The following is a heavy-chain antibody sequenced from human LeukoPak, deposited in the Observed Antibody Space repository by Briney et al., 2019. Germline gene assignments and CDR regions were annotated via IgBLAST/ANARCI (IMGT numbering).Heavy chain of an antibody. Sequence: GGSLRLSCAASGFTFSSYWMSWVRQAPGKGLEWVANIKQDGSEKYYVDSVKGQFTISRDNAKNSLYLQMNSLRAEDTAVYYCARESPSSTSCYSCYYYYMDVWGKGTTVTVSS. CDR2: IKQDGSEK. CDR3: ARESPSSTSCYSCYYYYMDV. J-gene: IGHJ6*03. D-gene: IGHD2-2*02. CDR1: GFTFSSYW. V-gene: IGHV3-7*01.